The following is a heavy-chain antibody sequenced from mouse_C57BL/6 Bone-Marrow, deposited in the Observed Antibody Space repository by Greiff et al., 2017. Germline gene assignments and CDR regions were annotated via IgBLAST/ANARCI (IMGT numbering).Heavy chain of an antibody. CDR3: ARTFITTVVSNFDV. D-gene: IGHD1-1*01. CDR1: GYTFTSYW. CDR2: IDPSDSYT. V-gene: IGHV1-50*01. Sequence: QVQLQQPGAELVKPGASVKLSCKASGYTFTSYWMQWVKQRPGQGLEWIGEIDPSDSYTNYNQKFKGKATLTVDTSSSTAYMQLSSLTSEDSAVXYCARTFITTVVSNFDVWGTGTTVTVSS. J-gene: IGHJ1*03.